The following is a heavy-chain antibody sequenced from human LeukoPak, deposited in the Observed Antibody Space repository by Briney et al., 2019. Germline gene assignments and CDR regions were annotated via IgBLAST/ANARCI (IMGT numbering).Heavy chain of an antibody. D-gene: IGHD5-12*01. CDR3: ARGGGGYVGFDY. CDR1: GLTFSNYW. V-gene: IGHV3-7*03. CDR2: IKQDGSEK. Sequence: GGSLRLSCAASGLTFSNYWMDWVRRAPGKGLEWVANIKQDGSEKNYVDSVKGRFTISRDNAKNSLYLQMNSLRAEDTAVYYCARGGGGYVGFDYWGQGTLVTVSS. J-gene: IGHJ4*02.